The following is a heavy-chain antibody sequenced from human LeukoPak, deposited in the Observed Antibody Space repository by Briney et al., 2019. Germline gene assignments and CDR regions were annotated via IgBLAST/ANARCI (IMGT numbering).Heavy chain of an antibody. V-gene: IGHV1-18*01. J-gene: IGHJ6*02. CDR3: ARDVHRSGYYDSSGYYYVGYFYGMDV. CDR1: GYTFTSYG. Sequence: ASVKVSCKASGYTFTSYGISWVRQAPGQGLEWMGWISAYNGNTNYAQKLQGRVTMTTDTSTSTAYMELRSLRSDDTAVYYCARDVHRSGYYDSSGYYYVGYFYGMDVWGQGTTVTVSS. CDR2: ISAYNGNT. D-gene: IGHD3-22*01.